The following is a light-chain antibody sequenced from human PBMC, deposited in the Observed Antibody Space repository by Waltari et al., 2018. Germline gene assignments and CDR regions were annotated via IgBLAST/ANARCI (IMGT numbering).Light chain of an antibody. CDR2: DVN. J-gene: IGLJ3*02. V-gene: IGLV1-44*01. CDR3: AVWDDSLNGHWV. CDR1: ISNIGGNS. Sequence: QSVLTQSPSTSRTPGPKITMSCSGSISNIGGNSVRWYQQLPGTAPKLVVYDVNQRPPGVRDRFTGSKSGTSAYLAISGLQSDDEATYYCAVWDDSLNGHWVFGGGTKLTVL.